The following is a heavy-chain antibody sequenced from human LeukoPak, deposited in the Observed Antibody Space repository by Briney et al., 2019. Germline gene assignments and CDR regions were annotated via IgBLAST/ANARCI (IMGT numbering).Heavy chain of an antibody. CDR3: AKDRGARPVGATTSSWFDP. J-gene: IGHJ5*02. D-gene: IGHD1-26*01. Sequence: PGGSLRLSCAASGFTFSTYGMHWVRQAPGKGLEWVAFIRYDGSNKYYADSVKGRFTISRDNSKYTLYLQMNSLRGEDTAVYYCAKDRGARPVGATTSSWFDPWGQGTLVTVSS. CDR1: GFTFSTYG. V-gene: IGHV3-30*02. CDR2: IRYDGSNK.